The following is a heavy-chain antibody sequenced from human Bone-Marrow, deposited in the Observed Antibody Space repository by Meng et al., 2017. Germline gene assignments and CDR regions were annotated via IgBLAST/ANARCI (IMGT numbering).Heavy chain of an antibody. D-gene: IGHD4-11*01. CDR1: GGSFSGYY. J-gene: IGHJ4*02. CDR3: ARGPTTMAHDFDY. V-gene: IGHV4-34*01. Sequence: QVQQQQWGEGLLKPSETLSLTCAVYGGSFSGYYWSWIRQPPGKGLEWIGEINHSGSTNYNPSLESRATISVDTSQNNLSLKLSSVTAADSAVYYCARGPTTMAHDFDYWGQGTLVTVSS. CDR2: INHSGST.